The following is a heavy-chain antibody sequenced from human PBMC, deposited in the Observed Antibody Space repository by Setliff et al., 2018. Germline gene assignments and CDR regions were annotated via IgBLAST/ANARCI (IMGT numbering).Heavy chain of an antibody. D-gene: IGHD3-10*01. J-gene: IGHJ4*02. CDR1: GYSFTLYA. V-gene: IGHV1-3*03. CDR3: ARAKVVTYYYGSTHVGDFDY. CDR2: MNIDNGKT. Sequence: ASVKVSCKASGYSFTLYAMHWMRQAPGQRLEWKGWMNIDNGKTEYSQEFQDRVTFTRDTFAETAYMELRSLTSDDMAVYFCARAKVVTYYYGSTHVGDFDYWGEGTLVTVSS.